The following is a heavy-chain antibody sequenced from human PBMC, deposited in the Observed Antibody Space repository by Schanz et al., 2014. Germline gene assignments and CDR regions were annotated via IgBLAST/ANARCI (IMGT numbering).Heavy chain of an antibody. CDR1: GYTFTSYY. Sequence: QVQLVQSGAEVKKPGASVKVSCEASGYTFTSYYIHWFRQAPGQGLEWMGLINPSVGNTNYAQKFQGRVPMTRDTSTSTVYMELSSLRSEYTAVYYCARDGEAAAGCDYWGQGTLVTVSS. CDR2: INPSVGNT. D-gene: IGHD6-13*01. V-gene: IGHV1-46*03. CDR3: ARDGEAAAGCDY. J-gene: IGHJ4*02.